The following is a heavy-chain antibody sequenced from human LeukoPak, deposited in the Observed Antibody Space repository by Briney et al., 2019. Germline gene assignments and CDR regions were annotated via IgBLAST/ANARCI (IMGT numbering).Heavy chain of an antibody. D-gene: IGHD5-24*01. Sequence: GESLKISCKGSGYSLTSYWIGWVRQMPGKGLEWMGIIYPGDSDTRYSPSFQGQVTISADKSISTAYLQWSSLKASDTAMYYCARGRVEMATNYYFDYWGQGTLVTVSS. V-gene: IGHV5-51*01. CDR2: IYPGDSDT. CDR3: ARGRVEMATNYYFDY. J-gene: IGHJ4*02. CDR1: GYSLTSYW.